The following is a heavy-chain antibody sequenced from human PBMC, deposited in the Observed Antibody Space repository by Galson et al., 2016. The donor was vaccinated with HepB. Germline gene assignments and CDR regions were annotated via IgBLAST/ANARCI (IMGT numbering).Heavy chain of an antibody. D-gene: IGHD2-21*01. CDR1: GFTFSSYG. J-gene: IGHJ4*02. CDR2: INPAGSST. Sequence: SLRLSCAASGFTFSSYGMYWVRQAPGKGLVWVSRINPAGSSTSYGDSVKGRFTISRDNAKNTLFLQMNSLRAEDTAVYYCVRGNSGDYWGQGTLVTVSS. CDR3: VRGNSGDY. V-gene: IGHV3-74*01.